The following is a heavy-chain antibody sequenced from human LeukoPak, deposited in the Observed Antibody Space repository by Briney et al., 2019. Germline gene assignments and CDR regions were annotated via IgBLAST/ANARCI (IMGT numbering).Heavy chain of an antibody. CDR1: GGSINNYY. CDR2: IYYSGST. CDR3: ARDLRGTSAMDV. Sequence: SETLSLTCTVSGGSINNYYWNWIRQPPGKGLEWIAYIYYSGSTNYNPSLKRRVTISVDMSNNQFSLKLSSVTAADTAVYYCARDLRGTSAMDVWGKGTTVTVSS. J-gene: IGHJ6*03. V-gene: IGHV4-59*01. D-gene: IGHD2-2*01.